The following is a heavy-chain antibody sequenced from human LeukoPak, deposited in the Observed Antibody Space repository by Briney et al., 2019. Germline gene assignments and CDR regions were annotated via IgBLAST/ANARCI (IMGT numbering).Heavy chain of an antibody. Sequence: GGSLRLSCAVSGFTLSTFGMHWVRQAPGEGLEWVAVISSDGTNKFYADSVKGRFTISTDNSKNTLYLQMNSLRAEDTAVYYCANQGPRALADYWGQGTLVTVSS. CDR2: ISSDGTNK. J-gene: IGHJ4*02. V-gene: IGHV3-30*18. CDR3: ANQGPRALADY. CDR1: GFTLSTFG. D-gene: IGHD6-13*01.